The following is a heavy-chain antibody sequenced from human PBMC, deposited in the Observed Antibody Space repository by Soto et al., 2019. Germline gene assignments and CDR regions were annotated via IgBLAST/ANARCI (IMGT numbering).Heavy chain of an antibody. CDR2: MNPNSGNT. V-gene: IGHV1-8*01. CDR1: GYTVTSYD. CDR3: ARIGGSSSVYYYYGMDV. Sequence: QVQLVQSGAEVKKPGASVKVSCKASGYTVTSYDINWVRQATGQGLEWMGWMNPNSGNTGYAQKFQGRVTMTRNTSISTAYMELISLRSEDTAVYYCARIGGSSSVYYYYGMDVWGQGTTVTVSS. J-gene: IGHJ6*02. D-gene: IGHD6-6*01.